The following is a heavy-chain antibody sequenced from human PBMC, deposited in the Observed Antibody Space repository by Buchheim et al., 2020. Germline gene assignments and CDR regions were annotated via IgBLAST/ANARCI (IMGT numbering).Heavy chain of an antibody. J-gene: IGHJ2*01. Sequence: QVQLVQSGAEVKKPGASVKVSCKASGYTFTGYYMHWVRQAPGQGLEWMGWINPNSGGTNYAQKFQGWVTMTRDTSISTAYLELSRLRSDDTAVYYCARDQTWGAARPHWYFDLWGRGTL. CDR1: GYTFTGYY. V-gene: IGHV1-2*04. CDR3: ARDQTWGAARPHWYFDL. CDR2: INPNSGGT. D-gene: IGHD6-6*01.